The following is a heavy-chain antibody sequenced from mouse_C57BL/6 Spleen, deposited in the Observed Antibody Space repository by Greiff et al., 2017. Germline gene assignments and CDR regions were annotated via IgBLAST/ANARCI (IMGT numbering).Heavy chain of an antibody. CDR3: ARGPWGNDY. Sequence: EVQLQQSGPELVKPGASVKISCKASGYSFTGYYMNWVKQSPEKSLEWIGEINPSTGGTTYNQKFKAKATLTVDKSSSTAYMQLKSLTSEDSAVYYCARGPWGNDYWGQGTTLTVSS. D-gene: IGHD2-1*01. CDR1: GYSFTGYY. J-gene: IGHJ2*01. CDR2: INPSTGGT. V-gene: IGHV1-42*01.